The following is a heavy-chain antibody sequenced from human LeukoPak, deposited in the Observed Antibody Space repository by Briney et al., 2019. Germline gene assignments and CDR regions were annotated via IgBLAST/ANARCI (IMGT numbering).Heavy chain of an antibody. J-gene: IGHJ5*02. CDR3: AKDRTGGYDCPDQ. CDR2: IKKDGSGK. Sequence: GGSLRLSCAASGFSFREYWMSWVRQAPGKGLEWVANIKKDGSGKYYADSVKGRFTISRDNSRNTVDLQMDSLRAEDTAVYYCAKDRTGGYDCPDQWGQGTLVTVSS. V-gene: IGHV3-7*01. CDR1: GFSFREYW. D-gene: IGHD5-12*01.